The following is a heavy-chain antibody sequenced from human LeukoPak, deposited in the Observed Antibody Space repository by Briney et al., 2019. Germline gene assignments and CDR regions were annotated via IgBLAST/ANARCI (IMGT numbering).Heavy chain of an antibody. V-gene: IGHV1-2*06. CDR3: ARSRVLEPPLY. CDR2: INPNSGGT. J-gene: IGHJ4*02. D-gene: IGHD1-1*01. Sequence: ASVKVSCKASGYTFTGYYMHWVRQAPGQGLELMGRINPNSGGTNYAQKFQGRVTMTRDTSISTAYMELSRLRSDDTAVYYCARSRVLEPPLYWGQGTLVTVSS. CDR1: GYTFTGYY.